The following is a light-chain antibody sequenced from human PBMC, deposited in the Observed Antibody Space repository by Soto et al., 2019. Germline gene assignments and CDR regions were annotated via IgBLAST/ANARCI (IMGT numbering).Light chain of an antibody. CDR3: QQYDHSPRT. V-gene: IGKV3-20*01. CDR1: QALKRSF. CDR2: GVS. J-gene: IGKJ1*01. Sequence: IVLTQSHGTLSLSPGERATLSCRASQALKRSFLAWYQHKPGQSPRLLISGVSSRAAGVPDRFSGSGSGTDFTLTISRLEPQDSAVYFCQQYDHSPRTFGQGTKVEI.